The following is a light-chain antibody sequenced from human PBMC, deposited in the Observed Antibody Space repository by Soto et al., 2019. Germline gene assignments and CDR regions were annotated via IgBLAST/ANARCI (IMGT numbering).Light chain of an antibody. CDR3: MQSTQLPPT. J-gene: IGKJ5*01. V-gene: IGKV2D-29*02. CDR2: EVS. Sequence: SLSVAPGQPASISCKSSQSLLHITGETFLFWYLQKPGQSPQLLIYEVSTRVSGVPDRFSGSGSGTDFTLEISRVETDDVGIYYRMQSTQLPPTFGQGTRLEIK. CDR1: QSLLHITGETF.